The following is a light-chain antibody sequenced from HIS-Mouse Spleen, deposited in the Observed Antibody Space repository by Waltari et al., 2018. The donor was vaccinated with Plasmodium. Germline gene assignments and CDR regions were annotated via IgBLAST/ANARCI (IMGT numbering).Light chain of an antibody. V-gene: IGLV3-1*01. Sequence: SYELTQPPSVSVSPGQTASTPCSGANLGDKYACWYQQKPGQSPVLVIYQDSKRPSGILERFSGSNAGNTATLTISGTQAMDEADYYCQAWDSSTVVFGGGTKLTVL. CDR1: NLGDKY. CDR3: QAWDSSTVV. CDR2: QDS. J-gene: IGLJ2*01.